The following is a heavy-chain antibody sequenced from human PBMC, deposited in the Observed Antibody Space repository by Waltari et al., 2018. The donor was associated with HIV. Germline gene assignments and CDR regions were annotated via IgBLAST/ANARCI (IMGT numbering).Heavy chain of an antibody. CDR2: IYYSGST. CDR3: ARLLDYNFFDF. D-gene: IGHD1-1*01. J-gene: IGHJ4*02. Sequence: QLQLQESGPGLVKPSETLSLTCTVSGGSISSNNYYWGWIRQPPGKGLEWIGTIYYSGSTYYNPSLKSRVTVSVDTSKNQFSLKVSSVTAADTAVYFCARLLDYNFFDFWGQGILVTVSS. V-gene: IGHV4-39*01. CDR1: GGSISSNNYY.